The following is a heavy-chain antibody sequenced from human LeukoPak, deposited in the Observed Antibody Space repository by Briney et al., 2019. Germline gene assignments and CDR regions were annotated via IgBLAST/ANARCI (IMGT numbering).Heavy chain of an antibody. V-gene: IGHV3-21*01. CDR2: ISSSSYI. Sequence: GGSLRLSCAASGFTFSSYSMNWVRQAPGKGLEWVSSISSSSYIYYADSVKGRFTISRDNAKNSLYLQMNSLRAEDTAVYYCARLYYYDSSGYGHSYYYYYGMDVWGQGTTVTVSS. CDR3: ARLYYYDSSGYGHSYYYYYGMDV. D-gene: IGHD3-22*01. CDR1: GFTFSSYS. J-gene: IGHJ6*02.